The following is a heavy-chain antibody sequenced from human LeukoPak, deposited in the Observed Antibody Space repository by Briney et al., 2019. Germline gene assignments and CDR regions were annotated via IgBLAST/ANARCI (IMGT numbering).Heavy chain of an antibody. Sequence: GASVKVSCKASGYTFTSYDINWVRQATGQGLEWMGWTNPNSGNTGYAQKFQGRVTMTRNTSISTAYMELSSLRSEDTAVYYCASSRQLWSDRYFDYWGQGTLVTVSS. CDR1: GYTFTSYD. CDR2: TNPNSGNT. CDR3: ASSRQLWSDRYFDY. D-gene: IGHD5-18*01. J-gene: IGHJ4*02. V-gene: IGHV1-8*01.